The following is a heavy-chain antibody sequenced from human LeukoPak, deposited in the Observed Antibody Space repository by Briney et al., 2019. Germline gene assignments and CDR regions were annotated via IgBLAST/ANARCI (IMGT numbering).Heavy chain of an antibody. CDR3: AGGGLTGTTIPYFDY. J-gene: IGHJ4*02. CDR2: INGDGSST. CDR1: EFTFSSYW. V-gene: IGHV3-74*01. D-gene: IGHD1-7*01. Sequence: GGSLRLSCTASEFTFSSYWMHWVRQPPGKGLVWVSRINGDGSSTSYADAVKGRFTISRDNAKNTLYLRMNSLRAEDTAVYYCAGGGLTGTTIPYFDYWGQGTLVTVSS.